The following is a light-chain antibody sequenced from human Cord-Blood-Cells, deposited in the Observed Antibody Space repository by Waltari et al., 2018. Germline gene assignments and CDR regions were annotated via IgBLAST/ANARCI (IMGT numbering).Light chain of an antibody. V-gene: IGKV3-11*01. CDR1: QSVSSY. Sequence: DIVLTQSPATLSLSPGERATLSCRASQSVSSYLAWYQQKPGQAPRPLIYAASNRTTGSPARFSGSASGTDFTLTISSLEPEDFAVYYCQQRSNWYTFGQGTKLEIK. CDR3: QQRSNWYT. CDR2: AAS. J-gene: IGKJ2*01.